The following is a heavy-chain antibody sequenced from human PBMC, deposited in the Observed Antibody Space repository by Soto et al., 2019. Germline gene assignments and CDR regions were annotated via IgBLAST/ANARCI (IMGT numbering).Heavy chain of an antibody. CDR2: INHSGST. D-gene: IGHD5-18*01. CDR3: ARALGYTYGHLPIDY. V-gene: IGHV4-34*01. Sequence: PSETLSLTCXVYGGSFSGYYWSWIRQPPGKGLEWIGEINHSGSTNYNPSLKSRVTISGDTSKNQFSLKLNSVTAADTAVYYCARALGYTYGHLPIDYWGQGTLVTVSS. J-gene: IGHJ4*02. CDR1: GGSFSGYY.